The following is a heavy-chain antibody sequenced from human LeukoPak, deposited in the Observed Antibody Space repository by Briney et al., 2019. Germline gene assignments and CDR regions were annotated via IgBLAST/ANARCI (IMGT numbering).Heavy chain of an antibody. CDR3: ARDRRGYSGYDYGY. CDR1: GYTFTGYY. J-gene: IGHJ4*02. D-gene: IGHD5-12*01. V-gene: IGHV1-2*02. CDR2: INPNSGGT. Sequence: ASAKVSCKASGYTFTGYYMHWVRQAPGQGLEWMGWINPNSGGTNYAQKFQGRVTMTRDTSISTAYMELSRLRSDDTAVYYCARDRRGYSGYDYGYWGQGTLVTVSS.